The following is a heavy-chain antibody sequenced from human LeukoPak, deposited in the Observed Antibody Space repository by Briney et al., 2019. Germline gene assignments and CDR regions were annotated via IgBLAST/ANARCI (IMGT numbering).Heavy chain of an antibody. CDR2: ISGSGGST. CDR3: AKDKGHYDILTGYYNAPDY. Sequence: GGSLRLSCAASGFTFSSYAMSWVRQAPGKGLEWVSAISGSGGSTYYADSVKGRFTISRDNSKNTLYLQMNSLRAEDTAVYYCAKDKGHYDILTGYYNAPDYWGQGTLVTVSS. V-gene: IGHV3-23*01. D-gene: IGHD3-9*01. CDR1: GFTFSSYA. J-gene: IGHJ4*02.